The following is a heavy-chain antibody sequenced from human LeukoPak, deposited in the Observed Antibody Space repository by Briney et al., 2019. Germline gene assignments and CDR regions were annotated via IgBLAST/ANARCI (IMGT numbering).Heavy chain of an antibody. J-gene: IGHJ4*02. D-gene: IGHD3-22*01. CDR1: GFTFSSYS. Sequence: PGGSLRLSCAASGFTFSSYSMNWVRQAPGKGLEWVSYISSSSSTMYYAGSVKGRFTISRDNAKNSLYLQMNSLRDEDTAVYYCARDPSTYYYDSSGYFRPTIYFDYWGQGTLVTVSS. CDR3: ARDPSTYYYDSSGYFRPTIYFDY. CDR2: ISSSSSTM. V-gene: IGHV3-48*02.